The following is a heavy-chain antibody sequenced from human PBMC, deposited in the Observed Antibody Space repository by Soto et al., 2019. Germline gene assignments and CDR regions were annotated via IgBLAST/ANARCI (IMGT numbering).Heavy chain of an antibody. CDR3: ARQQRDGYNKRGAFDY. CDR1: GGSISSSSYY. CDR2: IYYSGST. V-gene: IGHV4-39*01. J-gene: IGHJ4*02. Sequence: PSETLSLTCTVSGGSISSSSYYWGWIRQPPGKGLEWIGSIYYSGSTYYNPSLKSRVTISVDTSKNQFSLKLSSVTAADTAVYYCARQQRDGYNKRGAFDYRGQGTLVTVSS. D-gene: IGHD5-12*01.